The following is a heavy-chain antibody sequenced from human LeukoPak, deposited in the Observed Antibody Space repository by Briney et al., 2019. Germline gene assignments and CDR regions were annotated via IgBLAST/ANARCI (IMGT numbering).Heavy chain of an antibody. CDR1: GGSISSYY. D-gene: IGHD2-2*01. J-gene: IGHJ4*02. Sequence: PAETLSLTCTVSGGSISSYYWSWIRQPPGKGLEWIGYIYYSGSTNYNPSLKSRVTISVDTSKNQLSLKLSSVTAADTAVYYCARANCSSTSCKFDYWGQGTLVTVSS. CDR2: IYYSGST. V-gene: IGHV4-59*01. CDR3: ARANCSSTSCKFDY.